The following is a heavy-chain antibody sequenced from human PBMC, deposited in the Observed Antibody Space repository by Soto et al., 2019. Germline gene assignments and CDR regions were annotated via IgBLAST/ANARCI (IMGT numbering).Heavy chain of an antibody. V-gene: IGHV4-59*08. CDR3: ARRWGRTFDY. Sequence: SETLSLTCTVSGGSISSYYWNWIRQPPGKGLEWIGSIYYSGSTNYNPSLKSRVTISVDTSKNQFSLKLSSVTAADTAVYYCARRWGRTFDYWGQGTLVTVSS. D-gene: IGHD7-27*01. CDR2: IYYSGST. J-gene: IGHJ4*02. CDR1: GGSISSYY.